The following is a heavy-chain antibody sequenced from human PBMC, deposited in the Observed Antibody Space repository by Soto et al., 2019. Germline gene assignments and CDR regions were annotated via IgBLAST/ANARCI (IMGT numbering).Heavy chain of an antibody. CDR1: GGSISSSNW. J-gene: IGHJ6*02. CDR2: IYHSGST. Sequence: SETLSLTCDDSGGSISSSNWWSWVRQPPGKGLEWIGEIYHSGSTNYNPSLKSRVTISVDKSKNQFSLKLSSVTAADTAVYYCARDLRSDDFWSGYYPDDYYGMDVWGQGTTVTVAS. D-gene: IGHD3-3*01. CDR3: ARDLRSDDFWSGYYPDDYYGMDV. V-gene: IGHV4-4*02.